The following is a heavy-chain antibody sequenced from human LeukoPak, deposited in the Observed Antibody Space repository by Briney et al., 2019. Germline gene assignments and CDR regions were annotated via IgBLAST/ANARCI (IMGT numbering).Heavy chain of an antibody. Sequence: SETLSLTCAVYGGSFSDYYWSWIRQPPGKGLEWIGEINHSGSTNYNPSLKGRVTISVDTSKNQFSLNLISVTAADTAVYYCARSSYGDYTFDYWGQGTLVTVSS. CDR1: GGSFSDYY. CDR3: ARSSYGDYTFDY. CDR2: INHSGST. V-gene: IGHV4-34*01. D-gene: IGHD4-17*01. J-gene: IGHJ4*02.